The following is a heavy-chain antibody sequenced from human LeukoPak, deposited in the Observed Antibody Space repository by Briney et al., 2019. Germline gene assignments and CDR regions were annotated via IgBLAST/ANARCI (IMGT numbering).Heavy chain of an antibody. V-gene: IGHV1-2*02. D-gene: IGHD3-9*01. CDR1: GYTFTGYY. CDR3: ARSSLRYFDWLPNFDY. Sequence: ASVKVSCKASGYTFTGYYMHWVRQAPGQGLEWMGWINPNSGGTNYAQKFQGRVTMTRDTSISTAYMELSRPRSDDTAVYYCARSSLRYFDWLPNFDYWGQGTLVTVSS. CDR2: INPNSGGT. J-gene: IGHJ4*02.